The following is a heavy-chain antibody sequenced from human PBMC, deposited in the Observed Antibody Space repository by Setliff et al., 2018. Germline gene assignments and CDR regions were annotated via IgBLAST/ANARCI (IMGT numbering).Heavy chain of an antibody. CDR3: ARDTEGRYNFWSGYYEDYYYYGMDV. Sequence: SETLSLTCSVSGGSITSHYWSWIRQSPGKGLEWIGSIYHSGSTYYNPSLKSRVAISVDTSKNQFSLKLSSVTAADTAVYYCARDTEGRYNFWSGYYEDYYYYGMDVWGQGTMVTVSS. V-gene: IGHV4-39*07. CDR1: GGSITSHY. J-gene: IGHJ6*02. D-gene: IGHD3-3*01. CDR2: IYHSGST.